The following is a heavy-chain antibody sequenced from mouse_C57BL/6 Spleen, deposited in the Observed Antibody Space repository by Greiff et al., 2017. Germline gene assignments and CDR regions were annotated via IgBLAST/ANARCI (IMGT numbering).Heavy chain of an antibody. CDR3: ARTGDYDAYAWFAY. V-gene: IGHV5-17*01. J-gene: IGHJ3*01. CDR1: GFTFSDYG. CDR2: ISSGSSTI. Sequence: EVKVVESGGGLVKPGGSLKLSCAASGFTFSDYGMHWVRQAPEKGLEWVAYISSGSSTIYYADTVKGRFTISRDNAKNTLFLQRTSLRSEDTAMYYCARTGDYDAYAWFAYWGQGTLVTVSA. D-gene: IGHD2-4*01.